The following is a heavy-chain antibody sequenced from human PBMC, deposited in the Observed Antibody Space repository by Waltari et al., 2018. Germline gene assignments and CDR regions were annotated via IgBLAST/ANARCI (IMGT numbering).Heavy chain of an antibody. D-gene: IGHD4-17*01. V-gene: IGHV4-59*01. CDR1: GGYISSYY. CDR3: ARYGDGAFDI. J-gene: IGHJ3*02. CDR2: IYYSGST. Sequence: QVQLQESGPGLVKPSETLSLTCTVSGGYISSYYWSWIRQPPGKGLGWIGYIYYSGSTNYNPSLKSRVTISVDTSKNQFSLKLSSVTAADTAVYYCARYGDGAFDIWGQGTMVTVSS.